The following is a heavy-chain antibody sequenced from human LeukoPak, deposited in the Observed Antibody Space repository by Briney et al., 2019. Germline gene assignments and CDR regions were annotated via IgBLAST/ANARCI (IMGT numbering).Heavy chain of an antibody. CDR1: GGSFSGYY. CDR2: VTDRGNR. V-gene: IGHV4-34*01. CDR3: ARGRGYSSGWGHYYYSIDV. J-gene: IGHJ6*03. Sequence: SETLSLTCAVYGGSFSGYYWTWIRQHPGEGLEGIGEVTDRGNRNYNPSLRSRVTISVDTAKNQFSLKLSSVTAADTSVFYCARGRGYSSGWGHYYYSIDVWGHGTTVTVSS. D-gene: IGHD6-19*01.